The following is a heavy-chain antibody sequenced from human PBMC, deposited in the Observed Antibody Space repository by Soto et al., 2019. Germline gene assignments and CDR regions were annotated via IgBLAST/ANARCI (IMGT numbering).Heavy chain of an antibody. J-gene: IGHJ6*02. Sequence: EVQLLESGGGLVQPGGSLRLSCAASGFTFSSYAMSWVRQAPGKGLEWVSAISGSSSYIYYADSVKGRFTISRDNAKNSLYLQMNSLRAEDTAVYYCAKGGRAYYYYYGMDVWGQGTTVTVSS. CDR3: AKGGRAYYYYYGMDV. CDR1: GFTFSSYA. CDR2: ISGSSSYI. V-gene: IGHV3-21*01. D-gene: IGHD3-10*01.